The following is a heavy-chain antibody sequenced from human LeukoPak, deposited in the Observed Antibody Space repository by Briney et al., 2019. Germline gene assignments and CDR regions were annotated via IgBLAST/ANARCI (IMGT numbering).Heavy chain of an antibody. J-gene: IGHJ3*02. CDR2: INPNSGGT. V-gene: IGHV1-2*02. CDR3: ARDSGIYRDGFDI. CDR1: GYSFTAYY. Sequence: ASVKVSCKASGYSFTAYYMHWARQAPGQGLEWIGWINPNSGGTNYAQKFQGRVTMTRDTSITTAYMELSRLRSDDTAVYYCARDSGIYRDGFDIWGQGTMVTVSS. D-gene: IGHD1-26*01.